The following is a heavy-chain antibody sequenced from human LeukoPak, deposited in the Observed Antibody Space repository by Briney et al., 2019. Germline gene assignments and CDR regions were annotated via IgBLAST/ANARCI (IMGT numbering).Heavy chain of an antibody. J-gene: IGHJ4*02. D-gene: IGHD4-23*01. CDR2: ISYDGSNK. CDR1: GFTFSSYS. Sequence: PGGSLRLSCAASGFTFSSYSMNWVRQAPGKGLEWVAVISYDGSNKYYADSVKGRFTISRDNSKNTLYLQMNSLRAEDAAVYYCAKSIPTVANFDYWGQGTLVTVSS. CDR3: AKSIPTVANFDY. V-gene: IGHV3-30*18.